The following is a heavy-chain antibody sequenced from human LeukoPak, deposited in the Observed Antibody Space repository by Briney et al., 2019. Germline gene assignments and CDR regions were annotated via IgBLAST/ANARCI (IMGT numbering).Heavy chain of an antibody. J-gene: IGHJ4*02. CDR1: GFTFSSCA. Sequence: PGGSLRLSCAASGFTFSSCAMSWVRQAPGKGLEWVSAISGSGGSTYYADSVKGRFTISRDNSKNTLYLQMNSLRAEDTAVYYCAKCSRASAAVAGTGIGYWGQGTPVTVSS. V-gene: IGHV3-23*01. D-gene: IGHD6-19*01. CDR2: ISGSGGST. CDR3: AKCSRASAAVAGTGIGY.